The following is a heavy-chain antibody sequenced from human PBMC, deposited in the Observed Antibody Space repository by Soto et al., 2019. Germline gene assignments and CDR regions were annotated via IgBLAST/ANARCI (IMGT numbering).Heavy chain of an antibody. CDR1: GDSVSSNSAA. D-gene: IGHD4-17*01. CDR3: ARGGTGDYSYYYYYMDV. Sequence: SETLSLTCAISGDSVSSNSAAWNWIRQSPSRGLEWLGRTYYRSKWYNDYAVSVKSRITINPDTSKNQFSLQLNSVTPEDTAVYYCARGGTGDYSYYYYYMDVWGKGTTVTVSS. J-gene: IGHJ6*03. V-gene: IGHV6-1*01. CDR2: TYYRSKWYN.